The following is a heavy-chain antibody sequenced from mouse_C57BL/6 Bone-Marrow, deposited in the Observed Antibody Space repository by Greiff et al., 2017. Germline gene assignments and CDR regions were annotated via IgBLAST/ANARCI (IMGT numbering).Heavy chain of an antibody. J-gene: IGHJ3*01. V-gene: IGHV1-59*01. CDR3: ERPSCEN. CDR2: IDPSDSYT. CDR1: GYTFTSYW. Sequence: QVQLQQPGAELVRPGTSVKLSCKASGYTFTSYWMHWVKQRPGQGLEWIGVIDPSDSYTNYNQKFKGKATLTVDTSSSPAYMQLSSLTSEDSAVYYCERPSCENWGQGTRVTVSA.